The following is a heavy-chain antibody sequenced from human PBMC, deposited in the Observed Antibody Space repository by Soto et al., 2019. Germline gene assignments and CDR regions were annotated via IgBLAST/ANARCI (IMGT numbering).Heavy chain of an antibody. D-gene: IGHD2-8*01. CDR2: INPKSGGT. J-gene: IGHJ6*02. V-gene: IGHV1-2*04. CDR3: ARGDSTDCSNGVCSFFYNHDMDV. Sequence: ASVKVSCKASGYSFTDYHIHWVRQAPGQGLEWLGRINPKSGGTSTAQKFQGWVTMTTDTSISTASMELTRRTSDDTAIYYCARGDSTDCSNGVCSFFYNHDMDVWGQGTTVTVS. CDR1: GYSFTDYH.